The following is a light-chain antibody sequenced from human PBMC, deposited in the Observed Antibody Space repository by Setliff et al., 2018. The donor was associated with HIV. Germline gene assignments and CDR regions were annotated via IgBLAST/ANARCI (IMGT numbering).Light chain of an antibody. Sequence: QSALAQPASVSGSPGQSITISCNGTSSDVGGYDLVSWYQQHPGKVPKIMIYEVSNRPSGVSNRFSVSKSGNTASLTISGLQADDEADYYCGSYTDSRIVVFGGGTKVTVL. J-gene: IGLJ2*01. V-gene: IGLV2-14*01. CDR1: SSDVGGYDL. CDR2: EVS. CDR3: GSYTDSRIVV.